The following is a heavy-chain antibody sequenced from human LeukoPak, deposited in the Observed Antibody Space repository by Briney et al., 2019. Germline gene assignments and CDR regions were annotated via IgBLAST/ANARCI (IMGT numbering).Heavy chain of an antibody. D-gene: IGHD3-16*01. CDR1: GFTFSSYW. CDR3: ARDSTSGQFDP. CDR2: ITSDGGGT. Sequence: PGGSLRLSCAASGFTFSSYWMHWVRQVPGKGLVWVSRITSDGGGTTYADSVKGRFIISRDNAKNTLFLQMNSLRAEDTALYYCARDSTSGQFDPWGQGTLVTVSS. V-gene: IGHV3-74*03. J-gene: IGHJ5*02.